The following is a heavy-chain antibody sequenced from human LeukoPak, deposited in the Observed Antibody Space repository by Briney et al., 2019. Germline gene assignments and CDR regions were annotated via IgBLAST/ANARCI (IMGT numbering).Heavy chain of an antibody. D-gene: IGHD3-22*01. CDR2: IIPIFGTA. CDR3: ARARRDSSGYYGYYFDY. J-gene: IGHJ4*02. Sequence: SVKVSCKASGGTFSSYAISWVRQAPGQGLEWMGGIIPIFGTANYAQKFQGRVTITTDESTSTAYMELSSLRSEDTAVYYCARARRDSSGYYGYYFDYWGQGTLVTVSS. V-gene: IGHV1-69*05. CDR1: GGTFSSYA.